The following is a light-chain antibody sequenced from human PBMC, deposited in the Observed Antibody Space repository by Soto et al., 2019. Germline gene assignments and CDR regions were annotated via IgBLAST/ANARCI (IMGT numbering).Light chain of an antibody. Sequence: QSVLTQPASVSGSPGQSITISCTGTSSDVGGCNFVSWYQQHPGKAPKLMIYEVSNRPSGVSIRFSGSKSGNTASLTISGLQAEDDADYYCSSYKSGSTPYVFGTGTKLTVL. CDR2: EVS. V-gene: IGLV2-14*01. J-gene: IGLJ1*01. CDR1: SSDVGGCNF. CDR3: SSYKSGSTPYV.